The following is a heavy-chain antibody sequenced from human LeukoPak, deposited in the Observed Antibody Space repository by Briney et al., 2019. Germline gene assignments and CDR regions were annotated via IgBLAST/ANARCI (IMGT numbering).Heavy chain of an antibody. Sequence: ASVKVSCTASGYTFTAGYYIHWVRQAPVQGLEWMGRINSYSGGTNYALKFQGRVTMTRDTSMSTAYMDLSSLTSDDTAVYFCVRDNGAYWGQGTLVTVSS. V-gene: IGHV1-2*06. CDR1: GYTFTAGYY. CDR2: INSYSGGT. J-gene: IGHJ4*02. D-gene: IGHD2-8*01. CDR3: VRDNGAY.